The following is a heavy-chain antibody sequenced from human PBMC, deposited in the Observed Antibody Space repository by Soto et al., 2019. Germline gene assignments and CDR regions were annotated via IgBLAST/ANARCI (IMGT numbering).Heavy chain of an antibody. CDR1: GFTFSSYG. V-gene: IGHV3-30*18. CDR3: AKEGXPPVLRFLEWTGDGMDV. J-gene: IGHJ6*02. Sequence: PWGCLRLSCAASGFTFSSYGMHWVRQAPGKWLEWVAVISYDGSNKYYADSVKGRFTISRDNSTNTLYMHMNSLRAEDTAVYYCAKEGXPPVLRFLEWTGDGMDVWGQGTTVTVSS. D-gene: IGHD3-3*01. CDR2: ISYDGSNK.